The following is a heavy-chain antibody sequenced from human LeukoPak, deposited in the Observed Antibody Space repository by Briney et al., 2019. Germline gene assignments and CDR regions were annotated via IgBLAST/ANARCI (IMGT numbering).Heavy chain of an antibody. CDR3: ARGPYYYDSSGGLGY. CDR2: IYYSGST. J-gene: IGHJ4*02. CDR1: GGSISSYY. V-gene: IGHV4-59*01. D-gene: IGHD3-22*01. Sequence: SETLSLTCTVSGGSISSYYWSWIRQPPGKGLEWIGYIYYSGSTNYNPSLKSRVTISVDTSKNQFSLKLSSVTAADTAVYYCARGPYYYDSSGGLGYWGQGTLVTVSS.